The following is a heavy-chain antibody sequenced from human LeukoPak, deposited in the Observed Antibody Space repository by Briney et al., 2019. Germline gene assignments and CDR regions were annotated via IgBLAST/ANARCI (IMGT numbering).Heavy chain of an antibody. V-gene: IGHV3-30*19. CDR2: ISYDGSNK. Sequence: PGGSLRLSCAASGFTFSSYGMHWVRQAPGKGLEWVAVISYDGSNKYYADSVKGRFTISRDNSKNTLYLQMNRLRAEDTAVYYCARDAEDSSGGAPKGYFDYWGQGTLVTVSS. D-gene: IGHD6-19*01. CDR1: GFTFSSYG. CDR3: ARDAEDSSGGAPKGYFDY. J-gene: IGHJ4*02.